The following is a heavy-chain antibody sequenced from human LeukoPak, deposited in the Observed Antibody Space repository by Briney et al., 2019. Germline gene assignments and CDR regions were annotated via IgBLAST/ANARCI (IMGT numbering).Heavy chain of an antibody. J-gene: IGHJ3*02. Sequence: PSQTLSLTCTVSGGSISSGGYYWSWIRQHPGKGLEWIGYIYYSGSTCYNPSLKSRVTISVDTSKNQFSLKLSSVTAADTAVYYCARDKGVTASAFDIWGQGTMVTVSS. CDR2: IYYSGST. CDR1: GGSISSGGYY. V-gene: IGHV4-31*03. D-gene: IGHD2-21*02. CDR3: ARDKGVTASAFDI.